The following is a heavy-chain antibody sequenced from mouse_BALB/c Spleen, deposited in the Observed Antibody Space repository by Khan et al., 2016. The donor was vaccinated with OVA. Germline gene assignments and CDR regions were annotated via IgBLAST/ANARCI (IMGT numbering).Heavy chain of an antibody. J-gene: IGHJ2*01. CDR3: ATSYFYGDYFDY. CDR2: ISGDSNTI. CDR1: GFTFSSYG. V-gene: IGHV5-17*02. Sequence: EVELVESGGGLVQPGGSRKLSCAASGFTFSSYGMHWVRQAPEKGLEWVAYISGDSNTIYYADTVKGRFTISRDNPKKTLFLQMTSLMSEDTARYYCATSYFYGDYFDYWGPGTTLTVSS. D-gene: IGHD1-1*01.